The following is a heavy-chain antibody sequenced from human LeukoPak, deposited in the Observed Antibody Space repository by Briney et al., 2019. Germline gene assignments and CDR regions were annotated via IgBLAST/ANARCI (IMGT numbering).Heavy chain of an antibody. CDR3: ATGNGGYNRAFDI. D-gene: IGHD5-24*01. J-gene: IGHJ3*02. CDR2: ISGNGGGT. Sequence: GGSLRLSCAAAGFTFSIYAMTWVRQAPGKGLEWVSVISGNGGGTYYVDSVKGRFTISRDNSKNTMYLQMNSLRAEDTAVYYCATGNGGYNRAFDIWGQGTMVTVSS. V-gene: IGHV3-23*01. CDR1: GFTFSIYA.